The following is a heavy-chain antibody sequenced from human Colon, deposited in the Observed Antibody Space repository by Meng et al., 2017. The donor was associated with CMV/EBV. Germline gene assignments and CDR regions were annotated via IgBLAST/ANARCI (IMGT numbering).Heavy chain of an antibody. V-gene: IGHV3-74*03. CDR3: VMLPPGF. CDR2: VHSSGSME. CDR1: GSTPSTFW. Sequence: FVPAGGSLRASVDVSGSTPSTFWLDWGRQVPGKGPVWVSRVHSSGSMETYEDSVKGRFTASRDNTKNTFYLQMNSLRDEDTAVYYCVMLPPGFWGQGTLVTVSS. J-gene: IGHJ4*02. D-gene: IGHD3-10*01.